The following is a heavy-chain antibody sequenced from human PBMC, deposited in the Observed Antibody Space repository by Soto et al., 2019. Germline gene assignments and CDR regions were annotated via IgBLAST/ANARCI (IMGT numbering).Heavy chain of an antibody. CDR3: AKDRGYYDSSGYYYDYYYGMDV. V-gene: IGHV3-23*01. CDR1: GFTFRRNN. Sequence: PGGSLRLSCAASGFTFRRNNMSWVRQAPGKGLEWVSAISGSGGSTYYADSVKGRFTISRDNSKNTLYLQMNSLRAEDTAVYYCAKDRGYYDSSGYYYDYYYGMDVWGQGTTVTSP. CDR2: ISGSGGST. D-gene: IGHD3-22*01. J-gene: IGHJ6*02.